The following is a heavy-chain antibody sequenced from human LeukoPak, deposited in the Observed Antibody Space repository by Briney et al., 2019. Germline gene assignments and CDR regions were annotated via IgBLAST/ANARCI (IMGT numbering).Heavy chain of an antibody. D-gene: IGHD2/OR15-2a*01. CDR2: INSDGSWT. CDR3: VSFYETY. CDR1: GFTFSNYA. Sequence: GGSLRLSCAGSGFTFSNYAMTWVRQAPGKGLVWVSHINSDGSWTSYADSVKGRFTISKDNAKNTVYLQMNSLRAEDTAVYYCVSFYETYRGRGTLVTVSS. V-gene: IGHV3-74*01. J-gene: IGHJ4*02.